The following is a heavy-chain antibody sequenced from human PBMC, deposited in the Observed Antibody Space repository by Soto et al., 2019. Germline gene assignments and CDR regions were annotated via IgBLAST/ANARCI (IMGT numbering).Heavy chain of an antibody. V-gene: IGHV3-23*01. Sequence: EVQLLESGGGLVQPGGSLRLSCAASGFTFSSYAMSWVRQAPGKGLEWVSAISGSGGSTYYADSVKGRFTISRDNSKNTLYLQMNRLRAEDTAVYYCAKGTRVHGYLTPSDYWYFDLWGRGTLVTVSS. CDR1: GFTFSSYA. D-gene: IGHD5-12*01. J-gene: IGHJ2*01. CDR2: ISGSGGST. CDR3: AKGTRVHGYLTPSDYWYFDL.